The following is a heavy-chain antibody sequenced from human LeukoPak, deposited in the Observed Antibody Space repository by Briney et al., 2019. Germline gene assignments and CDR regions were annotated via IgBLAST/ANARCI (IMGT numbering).Heavy chain of an antibody. CDR3: ARAEGGQWYIDS. CDR1: GFTFSSYS. Sequence: GGSLRLSCAASGFTFSSYSMNWVRQAPGKGLEWVSSISSSSSYIYYADSLKGRFTISRDNAKNSLYLQMNSLRAEDAAVYYCARAEGGQWYIDSWGQGTMVTVSS. J-gene: IGHJ3*01. D-gene: IGHD6-19*01. CDR2: ISSSSSYI. V-gene: IGHV3-21*01.